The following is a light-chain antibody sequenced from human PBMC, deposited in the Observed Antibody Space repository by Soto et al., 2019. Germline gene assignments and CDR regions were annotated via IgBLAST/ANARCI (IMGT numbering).Light chain of an antibody. J-gene: IGLJ1*01. Sequence: QSVLTQPRSASGSPGQSITISCTGSTSNIGSHSVNWYQHVPGTAPKLLITTNNQRPSGVPDRFSGFKSGSSASLVISDLQSDDEAAYYCATWDDSLKGVFGTGTKVTVL. CDR3: ATWDDSLKGV. CDR2: TNN. CDR1: TSNIGSHS. V-gene: IGLV1-44*01.